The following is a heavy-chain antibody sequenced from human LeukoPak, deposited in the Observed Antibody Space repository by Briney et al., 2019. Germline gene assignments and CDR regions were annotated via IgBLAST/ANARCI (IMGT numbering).Heavy chain of an antibody. V-gene: IGHV4-34*01. Sequence: PSETLSLTCAVYGGSFSGYYWSWIRQPPGKGLEWTGEINHSGSTNYNPSLKSRVTISVDTSKNQFSLKLSSVTAADTAVYYCARDGPLAVAYFDYWGQGTLVTVSS. D-gene: IGHD6-19*01. J-gene: IGHJ4*02. CDR2: INHSGST. CDR1: GGSFSGYY. CDR3: ARDGPLAVAYFDY.